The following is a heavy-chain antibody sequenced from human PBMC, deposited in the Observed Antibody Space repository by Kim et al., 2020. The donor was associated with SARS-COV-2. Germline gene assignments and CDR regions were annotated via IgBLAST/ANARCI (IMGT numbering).Heavy chain of an antibody. D-gene: IGHD3-10*01. Sequence: NKYYADSVKGRFTISRDNSKNTLYLQMNSLRAEDTAVYYCSVLWFGELSFWGQGTLVTVSS. CDR2: NK. V-gene: IGHV3-33*01. J-gene: IGHJ4*02. CDR3: SVLWFGELSF.